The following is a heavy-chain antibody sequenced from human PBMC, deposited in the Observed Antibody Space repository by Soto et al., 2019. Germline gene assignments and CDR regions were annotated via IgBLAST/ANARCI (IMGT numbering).Heavy chain of an antibody. Sequence: AESMKRSCKVSGYSFTSYWISWVRQMPGKGLEWMGRIDPSDSYTNYSPSFQGHVTISADKSISTAYLQWSSLKASDTAMYYCARQLAAAGDNDLNFEDWGPGIRVSV. CDR2: IDPSDSYT. V-gene: IGHV5-10-1*01. CDR1: GYSFTSYW. CDR3: ARQLAAAGDNDLNFED. D-gene: IGHD6-13*01. J-gene: IGHJ4*02.